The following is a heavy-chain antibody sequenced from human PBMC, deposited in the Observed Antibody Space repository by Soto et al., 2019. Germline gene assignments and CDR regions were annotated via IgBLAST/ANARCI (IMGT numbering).Heavy chain of an antibody. CDR1: GGTFSSYA. CDR2: IIPIFGTA. Sequence: ASVKVSCKASGGTFSSYAISWVRQAPGQGLEWMGGIIPIFGTANYAQKFQGRVTITADESTSTAYMELSSLRSEDTAVYYCARDRGDILSGSLDYWGQGTLVTVSS. V-gene: IGHV1-69*13. CDR3: ARDRGDILSGSLDY. J-gene: IGHJ4*02. D-gene: IGHD3-9*01.